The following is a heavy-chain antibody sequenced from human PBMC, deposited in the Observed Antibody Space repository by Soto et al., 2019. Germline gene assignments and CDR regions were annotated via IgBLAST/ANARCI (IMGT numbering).Heavy chain of an antibody. CDR1: GFTFGDYA. J-gene: IGHJ4*02. CDR3: TRPHCSGASCYASGYRSSWAFDY. V-gene: IGHV3-49*03. Sequence: PGGSLRLSCTASGFTFGDYAMSWFRQAPGKGLEWVGFIRSKVYGGTTEYAASVKGRFTISRDDSKSIAYLQMNSLKTEDTAVYYCTRPHCSGASCYASGYRSSWAFDYWGRGTLVTVSS. D-gene: IGHD2-2*01. CDR2: IRSKVYGGTT.